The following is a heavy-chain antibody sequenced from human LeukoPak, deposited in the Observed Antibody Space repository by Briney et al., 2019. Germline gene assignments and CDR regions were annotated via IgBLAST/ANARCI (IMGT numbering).Heavy chain of an antibody. CDR3: ARGLMMAVAGRGEFHY. CDR1: GGSISSYY. D-gene: IGHD6-13*01. CDR2: IYYSGST. V-gene: IGHV4-59*01. Sequence: SETLSLTCTVAGGSISSYYWSWIRQPPGKGLEWIGYIYYSGSTNYNPSLKSRVTISVDTSKNQFSLKLSSVTAADTAVYYCARGLMMAVAGRGEFHYWGQGTLVTVSS. J-gene: IGHJ4*02.